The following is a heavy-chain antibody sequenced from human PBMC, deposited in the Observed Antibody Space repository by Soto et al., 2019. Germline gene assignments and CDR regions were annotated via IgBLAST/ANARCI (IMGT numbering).Heavy chain of an antibody. CDR1: GFTFSNAW. J-gene: IGHJ3*02. V-gene: IGHV3-15*01. Sequence: GGSLRLSCAASGFTFSNAWMSWVRQAPGKGLEWVGRIKSKTDGGTTDYAAPVEGRFTISRDDSKNTLYLQMNSLKTEDTAVYYCTTDREPGTLDNAFDIWGQGTMVTVSS. D-gene: IGHD1-1*01. CDR2: IKSKTDGGTT. CDR3: TTDREPGTLDNAFDI.